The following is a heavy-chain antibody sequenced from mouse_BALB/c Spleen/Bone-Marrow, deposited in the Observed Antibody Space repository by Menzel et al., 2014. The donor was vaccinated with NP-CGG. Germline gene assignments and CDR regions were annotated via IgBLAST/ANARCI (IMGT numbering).Heavy chain of an antibody. CDR2: IYPGDGDT. CDR3: ARRDYGIRENYYAMDY. Sequence: QVQLQQSGAELARPGASVKLSCKASGYTFTCYWMQWVKQRPGQGLEWVGAIYPGDGDTRYTQKFKGKATLTADKSSSTAYMQLSSLASEDSAVYYCARRDYGIRENYYAMDYWGQGTSVTVSS. CDR1: GYTFTCYW. D-gene: IGHD1-2*01. J-gene: IGHJ4*01. V-gene: IGHV1-87*01.